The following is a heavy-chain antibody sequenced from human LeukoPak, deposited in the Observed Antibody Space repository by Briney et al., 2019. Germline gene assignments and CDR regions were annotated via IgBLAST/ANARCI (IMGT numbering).Heavy chain of an antibody. CDR3: AKDIYRYSGGRFDP. J-gene: IGHJ5*02. CDR1: GFTFSDYS. V-gene: IGHV3-43*01. D-gene: IGHD6-19*01. Sequence: GGSLRLSCAASGFTFSDYSMHWVRQAPGKGLEWVSSISRGSGCTYYADSVKGRFTISRDNSKNSLYLQMNSLRTADTALYYCAKDIYRYSGGRFDPWGQGTLVTVPS. CDR2: ISRGSGCT.